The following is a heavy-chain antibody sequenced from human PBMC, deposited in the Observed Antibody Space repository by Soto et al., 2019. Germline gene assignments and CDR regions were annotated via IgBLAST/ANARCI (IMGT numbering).Heavy chain of an antibody. CDR1: GFTVSSNF. CDR3: AREAGYSSGWYDY. J-gene: IGHJ4*02. D-gene: IGHD6-19*01. V-gene: IGHV3-53*04. CDR2: IYSGGTT. Sequence: EVQLVESGGGLVQPGGSLRLSCAASGFTVSSNFMSWVRQAPGKGLEWVSVIYSGGTTYYADSVKGRFTISRHNSKNTLYLQMNSLRAEDTAVYYCAREAGYSSGWYDYWGQGTLVTVSS.